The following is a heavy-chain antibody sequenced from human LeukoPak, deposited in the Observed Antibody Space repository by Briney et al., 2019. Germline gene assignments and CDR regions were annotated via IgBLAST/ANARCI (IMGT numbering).Heavy chain of an antibody. D-gene: IGHD3-10*01. CDR3: ARSKFGQFDY. CDR1: GFTFDDYG. CDR2: VNWNGGST. Sequence: PGGSLRLSCAASGFTFDDYGMSWVRQAPGKGLEWISGVNWNGGSTGYADSVKGRFSISRDNAKNSLYLQMNSLRAEDTAVYYCARSKFGQFDYWGQGTLVTVSS. V-gene: IGHV3-20*04. J-gene: IGHJ4*02.